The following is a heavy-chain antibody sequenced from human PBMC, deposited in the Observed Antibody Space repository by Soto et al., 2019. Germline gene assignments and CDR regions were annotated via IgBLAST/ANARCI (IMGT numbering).Heavy chain of an antibody. V-gene: IGHV1-69*13. CDR2: IIPIFGTA. Sequence: SVKVSCKASGGTFSSYAISWVRQAPGQGLEWMGGIIPIFGTANYAQKFQGRVTITADEPTSTAYMELSSLRSEDTAVYYCARRRREMATTGQFEYWGQGTLVTVSS. CDR1: GGTFSSYA. J-gene: IGHJ4*02. CDR3: ARRRREMATTGQFEY. D-gene: IGHD1-1*01.